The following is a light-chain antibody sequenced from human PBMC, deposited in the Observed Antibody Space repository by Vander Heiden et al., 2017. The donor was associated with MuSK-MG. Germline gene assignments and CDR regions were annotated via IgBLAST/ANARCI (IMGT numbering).Light chain of an antibody. CDR3: QQDNSFSLT. CDR2: GAS. CDR1: QSVTSW. J-gene: IGKJ1*01. V-gene: IGKV1-5*03. Sequence: DIQMTQSPSTLSASVGDRVTITCRASQSVTSWLAWYQQKPGKAPKLLIYGASTLESGVPSRFSGSGSGTEFTLTISSLQPDDFTTYYCQQDNSFSLTFGQGTKVEIK.